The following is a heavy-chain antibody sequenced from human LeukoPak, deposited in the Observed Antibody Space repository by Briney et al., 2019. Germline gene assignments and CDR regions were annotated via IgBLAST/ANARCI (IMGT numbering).Heavy chain of an antibody. CDR2: IKQDGSEI. J-gene: IGHJ6*02. D-gene: IGHD3-10*01. Sequence: GGSLRLSCAASGFTFSNYWMTWVRQAPGKGLEWVATIKQDGSEIFYVDSVKGQFTISRDNAKNSLYLQMNSLRAEDTAVYYCASLWFGEWYYYGMDVWGQGTTVTVSS. CDR1: GFTFSNYW. V-gene: IGHV3-7*01. CDR3: ASLWFGEWYYYGMDV.